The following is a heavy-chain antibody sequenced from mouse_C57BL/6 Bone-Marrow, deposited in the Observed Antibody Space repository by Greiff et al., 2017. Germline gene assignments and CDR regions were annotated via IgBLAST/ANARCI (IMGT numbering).Heavy chain of an antibody. J-gene: IGHJ1*03. CDR2: IYPGSGST. D-gene: IGHD2-12*01. Sequence: QVQLQQPGAELVKPGASVKMSCKASGYTFTSYWITWVKQRPGQGLEWIGDIYPGSGSTNYNEKFKSKATLTVDKSSSTAYMQLSSLPSEDTAVYYSVSTYYSDYWYCDVWGTGTTVTVSS. CDR3: VSTYYSDYWYCDV. CDR1: GYTFTSYW. V-gene: IGHV1-55*01.